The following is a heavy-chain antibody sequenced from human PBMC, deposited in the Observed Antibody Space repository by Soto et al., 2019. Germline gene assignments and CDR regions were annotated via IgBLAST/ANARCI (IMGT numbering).Heavy chain of an antibody. V-gene: IGHV4-30-4*01. Sequence: LSLTCTVSGGSIISGDYYWSWIRQPPGKGLEWIGYIYYSGSTYYNPSLKSRVTISVDTSKNQFSLKLSSVTAADTAVYYCARGELELRHYYGMDVWGQGTTVTVSS. J-gene: IGHJ6*02. CDR2: IYYSGST. CDR3: ARGELELRHYYGMDV. CDR1: GGSIISGDYY. D-gene: IGHD1-7*01.